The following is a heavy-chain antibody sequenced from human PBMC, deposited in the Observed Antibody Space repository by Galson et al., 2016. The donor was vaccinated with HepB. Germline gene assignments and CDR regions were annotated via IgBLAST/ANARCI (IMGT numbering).Heavy chain of an antibody. CDR1: GDSVSSTSVT. V-gene: IGHV6-1*01. J-gene: IGHJ5*02. CDR2: TFYRSKWYN. Sequence: CAISGDSVSSTSVTWNWIRQSPSRGLEWLGRTFYRSKWYNDYAVSVKSRITVNPDTSKNQFSLQLTSVTPGDTAVYYCVKGGHGMTVSLWTAWSQGTPVTVSS. CDR3: VKGGHGMTVSLWTA. D-gene: IGHD3/OR15-3a*01.